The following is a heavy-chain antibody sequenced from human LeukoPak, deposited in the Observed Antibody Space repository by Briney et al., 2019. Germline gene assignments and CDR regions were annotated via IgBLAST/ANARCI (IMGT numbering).Heavy chain of an antibody. Sequence: PGGSLRLSCAASGFTFGDYTMHWFRQPPGRGLQWVSLITGDGGTTSYAGSVKGRFTISRDNSKNSLYLHMNSLRNEDTALCYCAKGHFGAGHYGGQGTLVTVSS. CDR1: GFTFGDYT. D-gene: IGHD3-3*01. CDR2: ITGDGGTT. V-gene: IGHV3-43*02. J-gene: IGHJ4*02. CDR3: AKGHFGAGHY.